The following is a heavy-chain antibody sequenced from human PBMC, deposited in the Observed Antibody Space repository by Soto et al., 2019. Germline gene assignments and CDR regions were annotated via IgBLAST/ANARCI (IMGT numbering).Heavy chain of an antibody. CDR2: INHRGSS. Sequence: PSETLSLTCAVNGGSLSGYYWSWIRQSPGKGLEWIGEINHRGSSDYNPSLKSRVTLSIDASMNHVTLELTSVTAADTAVYYCVRSENRNPLYGVDVSGQGTAVTVS. D-gene: IGHD1-1*01. CDR3: VRSENRNPLYGVDV. V-gene: IGHV4-34*01. CDR1: GGSLSGYY. J-gene: IGHJ6*02.